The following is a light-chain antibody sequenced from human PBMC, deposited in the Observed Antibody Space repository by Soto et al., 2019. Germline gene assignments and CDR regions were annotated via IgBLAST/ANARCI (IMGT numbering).Light chain of an antibody. Sequence: QSALTQAPSASGSPGQSVTISCAGTSNDVGRFNYVSWHQHHPGKAPKLIIYDVTKRPSGVPDRFSGSKSGNTAYLTVSGLQAEDEADYFCSSFEHRTSYVFRTGTKVTVL. J-gene: IGLJ1*01. CDR1: SNDVGRFNY. CDR2: DVT. CDR3: SSFEHRTSYV. V-gene: IGLV2-8*01.